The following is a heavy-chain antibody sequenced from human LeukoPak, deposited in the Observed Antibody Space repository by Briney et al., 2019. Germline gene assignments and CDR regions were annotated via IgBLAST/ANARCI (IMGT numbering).Heavy chain of an antibody. D-gene: IGHD3-3*01. Sequence: SETLSLTCAVYGGSFSGYYWSWIRQPPGKGLEWIGEINHSGSINYNPSLKSRVTISVDTSKNQFPLKLSSVTAADTAVYYCASLDFWSGYTKLWGQGTLVTVSS. CDR3: ASLDFWSGYTKL. J-gene: IGHJ4*02. V-gene: IGHV4-34*01. CDR2: INHSGSI. CDR1: GGSFSGYY.